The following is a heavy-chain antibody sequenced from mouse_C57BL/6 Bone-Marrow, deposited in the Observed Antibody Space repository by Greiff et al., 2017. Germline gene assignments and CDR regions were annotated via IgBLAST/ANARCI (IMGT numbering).Heavy chain of an antibody. Sequence: VKLKQPGAELVRPGSSVKLSCKASGYTFTSYWMHWVKQRPIQGLEWIGNIDPSDSETHYNQKFKDKATLTVDKSSSTAYMQLSSLTSEDSAVYYCARGWYSWCAYGGQGTLVTVSA. CDR3: ARGWYSWCAY. J-gene: IGHJ3*01. CDR1: GYTFTSYW. V-gene: IGHV1-52*01. D-gene: IGHD2-1*01. CDR2: IDPSDSET.